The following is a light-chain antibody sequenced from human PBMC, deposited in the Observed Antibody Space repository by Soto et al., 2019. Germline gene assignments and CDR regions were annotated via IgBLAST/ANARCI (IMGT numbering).Light chain of an antibody. CDR1: QSVLYSSNNKNY. CDR2: WAS. Sequence: DIVMTQSPDSLAVSLGERATINCKSSQSVLYSSNNKNYLAWYQQRPGQPPKLLIYWASTRESGVPDRFSGSGSGTDFTLTSASLQAEGVVVYYCQQYESTPPTFGQGTKLEI. J-gene: IGKJ2*01. V-gene: IGKV4-1*01. CDR3: QQYESTPPT.